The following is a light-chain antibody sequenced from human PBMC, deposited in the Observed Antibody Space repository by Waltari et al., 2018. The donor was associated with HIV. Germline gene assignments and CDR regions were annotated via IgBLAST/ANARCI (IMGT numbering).Light chain of an antibody. CDR2: RNN. CDR1: TSNIGRKF. J-gene: IGLJ3*02. Sequence: SVLTQPPSTSGTPGQKITIPCSRSTSNIGRKFVYWYQQFPGTAPKLLIYRNNERPSGVPDRFSGSKSGISASLAITGLRSEDEADYYCAAWDVSLSGWVFGGGTKLTVL. CDR3: AAWDVSLSGWV. V-gene: IGLV1-47*01.